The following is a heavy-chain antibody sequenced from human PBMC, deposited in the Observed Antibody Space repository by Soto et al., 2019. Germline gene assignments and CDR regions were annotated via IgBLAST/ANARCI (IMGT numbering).Heavy chain of an antibody. D-gene: IGHD3-3*01. CDR1: GFTLSSYW. CDR3: ARDAHPYYDFWSGYYTGPPGGMDA. J-gene: IGHJ6*02. CDR2: INSDGSST. Sequence: GGSLRLSCAASGFTLSSYWMHWVRQAPGKGLVWVSRINSDGSSTSYADSVKGRFTISRDNAKNTLYLQMNSLRAEDTAVYYCARDAHPYYDFWSGYYTGPPGGMDAWGQGTTVTVSS. V-gene: IGHV3-74*01.